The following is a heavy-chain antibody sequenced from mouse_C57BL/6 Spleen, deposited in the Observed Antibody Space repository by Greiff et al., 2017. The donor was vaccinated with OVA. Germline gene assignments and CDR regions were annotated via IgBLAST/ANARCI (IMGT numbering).Heavy chain of an antibody. CDR3: ARYGYDYDGYFGG. CDR1: GYTFTSYW. Sequence: QVQLQQPGAELVRPGSSVKLSCKASGYTFTSYWMHWVKQRPIQGLEWIGNIDPSDSETHYNQKFKDKATLTVDKSSSTAYMQLSSLTSEDSAVYYGARYGYDYDGYFGGWGTGTTVTVAS. V-gene: IGHV1-52*01. D-gene: IGHD2-4*01. J-gene: IGHJ1*03. CDR2: IDPSDSET.